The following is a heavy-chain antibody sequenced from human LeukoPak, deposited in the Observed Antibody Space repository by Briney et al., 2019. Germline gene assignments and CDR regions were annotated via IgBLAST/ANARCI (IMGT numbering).Heavy chain of an antibody. J-gene: IGHJ4*02. CDR1: GFTFSRYA. CDR2: VSGYSGDT. V-gene: IGHV3-23*01. CDR3: ASDGIPGYCSSTSCKTLDY. Sequence: PGGSLRLSCAASGFTFSRYAMGWVRQALGKGLEWVSTVSGYSGDTYYADSVKGRFTISRDNAKNSLYLQMNSLRAEDAAVYYCASDGIPGYCSSTSCKTLDYWGQGTLVTVSS. D-gene: IGHD2-2*01.